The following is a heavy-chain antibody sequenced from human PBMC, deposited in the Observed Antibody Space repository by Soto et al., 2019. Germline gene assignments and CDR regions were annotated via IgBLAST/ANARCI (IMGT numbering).Heavy chain of an antibody. J-gene: IGHJ6*02. Sequence: SVKVSCKASGGTFSSYAISWVRQAPGQGLEWMGGIIPIFGTANYAQKFQGRVTITADESTSTAYMELSSLRPEDTAVYYCASRAYGGNSGVPYYYGMDVWGQGTTVTVSS. CDR1: GGTFSSYA. D-gene: IGHD2-21*02. V-gene: IGHV1-69*13. CDR3: ASRAYGGNSGVPYYYGMDV. CDR2: IIPIFGTA.